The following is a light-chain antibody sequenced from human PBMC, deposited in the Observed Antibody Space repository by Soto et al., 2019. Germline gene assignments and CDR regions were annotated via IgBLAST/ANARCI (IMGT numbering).Light chain of an antibody. Sequence: DIQMTQSPSSLSASLGDRVTITCRASQSITNYLNWYQQKPGKAPNLLIYAASNLQSGVPSRFSGSGSGTDFTLTISSLQPEDFATYYCQHSYTTPRTLGQGTRLGIK. V-gene: IGKV1-39*01. J-gene: IGKJ2*01. CDR2: AAS. CDR3: QHSYTTPRT. CDR1: QSITNY.